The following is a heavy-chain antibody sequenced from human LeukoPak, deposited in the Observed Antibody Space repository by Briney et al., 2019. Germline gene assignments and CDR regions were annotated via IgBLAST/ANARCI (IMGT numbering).Heavy chain of an antibody. CDR3: ARDLEDSSGWPDAFDI. CDR1: GGSISSYY. V-gene: IGHV4-59*01. CDR2: IYYSGST. Sequence: SETLSLTCTVSGGSISSYYWCWIRQPPGKGLEWIGYIYYSGSTNYNPSLKSRVTISVDTSKNQFSLKLSSVTAADTAVYYCARDLEDSSGWPDAFDIWGQGTMVTVSS. J-gene: IGHJ3*02. D-gene: IGHD6-19*01.